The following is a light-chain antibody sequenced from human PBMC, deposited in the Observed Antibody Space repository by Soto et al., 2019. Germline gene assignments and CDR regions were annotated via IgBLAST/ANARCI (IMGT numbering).Light chain of an antibody. Sequence: PGERATLSCRAGVNVADYVSWYQQKPGQAPRLVIYDIFTRATGVPTRISGSGSGTEFTLTISSLQSEDFAVYYCQQYNSWPLTFGGGTKVDIK. J-gene: IGKJ4*01. CDR1: VNVADY. CDR2: DIF. CDR3: QQYNSWPLT. V-gene: IGKV3D-15*01.